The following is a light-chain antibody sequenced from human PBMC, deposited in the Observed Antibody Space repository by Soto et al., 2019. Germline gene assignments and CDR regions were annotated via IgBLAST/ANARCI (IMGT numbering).Light chain of an antibody. CDR2: GAS. V-gene: IGKV3-20*01. CDR1: QSVSSSY. CDR3: QRHGAT. J-gene: IGKJ1*01. Sequence: EIVLTQSPGTLSLSPGERATLSCRASQSVSSSYLAWYQQNPGQAPSLLIYGASSRATGIPDRFSGSGSGTDFTLPISGLETEASAAYYCQRHGATFGQGTK.